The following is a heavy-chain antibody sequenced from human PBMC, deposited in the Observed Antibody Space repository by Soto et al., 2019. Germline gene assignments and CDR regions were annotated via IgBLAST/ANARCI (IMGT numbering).Heavy chain of an antibody. CDR3: AKDRVDAGTAMVS. CDR2: ISYDGSNK. D-gene: IGHD5-18*01. J-gene: IGHJ5*02. CDR1: GFTFSSYG. Sequence: GGSLRLSCAASGFTFSSYGMHWVRQAPGKGLEWVAVISYDGSNKYYADSVKGRFTISRDNSKNTLYLQMNSLRAEDTAVYYCAKDRVDAGTAMVSWGQGTLVTVSS. V-gene: IGHV3-30*18.